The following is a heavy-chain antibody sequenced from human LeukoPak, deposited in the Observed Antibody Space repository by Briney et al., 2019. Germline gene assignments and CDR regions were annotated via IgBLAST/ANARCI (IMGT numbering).Heavy chain of an antibody. CDR1: GFTFSSYA. V-gene: IGHV3-30-3*01. J-gene: IGHJ4*02. CDR3: ARSVAGNAGSGGYLDS. D-gene: IGHD3-10*01. CDR2: ISYDGSNK. Sequence: PPGGSLRLSCAASGFTFSSYAMHWVRQAPGKGLEWVAVISYDGSNKYYADSVKGRFTISRDNSKNTLYLQMNSLRAEDTALYYCARSVAGNAGSGGYLDSWGQGALVTVSS.